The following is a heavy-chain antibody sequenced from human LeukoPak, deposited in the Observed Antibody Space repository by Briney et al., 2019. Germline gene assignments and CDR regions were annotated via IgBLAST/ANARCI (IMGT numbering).Heavy chain of an antibody. J-gene: IGHJ4*02. CDR1: GFTFSIYS. D-gene: IGHD4-17*01. Sequence: GGSLRLSCAASGFTFSIYSMNWVRQAPGKGLEWVSAISGSGGSTYYADSVKGRFTISRDNSKNTLYLQMNSLRAEDTAVYYCAKDYYGDYTQPGDSWGQGTLVTVSS. CDR3: AKDYYGDYTQPGDS. V-gene: IGHV3-23*01. CDR2: ISGSGGST.